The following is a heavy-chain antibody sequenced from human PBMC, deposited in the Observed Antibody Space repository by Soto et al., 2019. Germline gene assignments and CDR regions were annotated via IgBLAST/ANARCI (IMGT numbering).Heavy chain of an antibody. D-gene: IGHD6-19*01. V-gene: IGHV1-2*04. J-gene: IGHJ6*02. CDR3: ARGYSSGWYFYYYGMDV. CDR1: GYTFTGYY. CDR2: INPNSGGT. Sequence: GASVKVSCKASGYTFTGYYMHWVRQAPGQGLEWMGWINPNSGGTNYAQKFQGWVTMTRDTSISTAYMELSRLRSDDTAVYYCARGYSSGWYFYYYGMDVWGQGTTVTVSS.